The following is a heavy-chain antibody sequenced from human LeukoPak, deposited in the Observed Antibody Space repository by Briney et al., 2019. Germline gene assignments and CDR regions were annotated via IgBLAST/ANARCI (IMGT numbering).Heavy chain of an antibody. D-gene: IGHD6-25*01. CDR3: ARVYRLYERTYPAGYDI. CDR2: INPQSGGT. CDR1: GYTYRDYY. Sequence: ASVKVSCKASGYTYRDYYIHWVRHAPGQGLEWVGWINPQSGGTRYAPRFQGRVTMSSDTSINTAYMELRRLTSDDTAVFYCARVYRLYERTYPAGYDIWGQGTGVTVSS. V-gene: IGHV1-2*02. J-gene: IGHJ3*02.